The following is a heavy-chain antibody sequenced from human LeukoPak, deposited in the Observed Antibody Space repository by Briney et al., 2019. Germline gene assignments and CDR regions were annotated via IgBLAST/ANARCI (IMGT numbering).Heavy chain of an antibody. CDR3: ARAGPYGDYFDY. CDR2: IGTADDT. D-gene: IGHD4-17*01. J-gene: IGHJ4*02. Sequence: GESLRLSCAASGFTFSNFDMHWVRQGTGKGLEWVSGIGTADDTYYPGSVKGRFTISRENAKNSLYLQMDSLRAGDTAVYHCARAGPYGDYFDYWGQGTLVTVSS. CDR1: GFTFSNFD. V-gene: IGHV3-13*01.